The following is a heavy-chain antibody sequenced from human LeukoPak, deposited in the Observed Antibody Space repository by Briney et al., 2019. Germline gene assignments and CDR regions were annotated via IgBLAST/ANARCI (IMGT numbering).Heavy chain of an antibody. J-gene: IGHJ4*02. CDR1: GGSFSGYY. CDR3: ARYSSAGIWDY. V-gene: IGHV4-59*10. D-gene: IGHD6-19*01. Sequence: SETLSLTCTGYGGSFSGYYWSWIPQPAGQGLEWIGRIYTSRSTNYNTSLKSRTTMSVDTSKNQFSLKLSSVTVADTAVYYCARYSSAGIWDYWGQGTLVIVVS. CDR2: IYTSRST.